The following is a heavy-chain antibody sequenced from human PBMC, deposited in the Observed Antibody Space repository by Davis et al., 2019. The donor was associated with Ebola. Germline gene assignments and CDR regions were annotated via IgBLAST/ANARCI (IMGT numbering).Heavy chain of an antibody. CDR2: INPNSGGT. D-gene: IGHD2-2*01. CDR3: ARDIGVAVPGVMKDAFDI. V-gene: IGHV1-2*02. J-gene: IGHJ3*02. CDR1: GNTLTGYH. Sequence: ASVKVSCKASGNTLTGYHMNWVRQAPGQGLVWMGWINPNSGGTNYAQKFQGRITMTTDTSTSTAYMELRSLTSDDTAIYYCARDIGVAVPGVMKDAFDIWGQGTMVTVSS.